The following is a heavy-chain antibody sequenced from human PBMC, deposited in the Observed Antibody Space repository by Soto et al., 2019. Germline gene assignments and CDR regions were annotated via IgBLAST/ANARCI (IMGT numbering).Heavy chain of an antibody. CDR1: VVTFNYAW. J-gene: IGHJ4*02. V-gene: IGHV3-23*01. Sequence: SCTASVVTFNYAWMSWVRRAPGKGLEWVSVISGSDDSTYYADSVKGRFTISRDNSKNTLYLQMNSLRAEDTAVYYCAKRSSSSTFDYWGQGTLVTVSS. CDR3: AKRSSSSTFDY. CDR2: ISGSDDST. D-gene: IGHD6-6*01.